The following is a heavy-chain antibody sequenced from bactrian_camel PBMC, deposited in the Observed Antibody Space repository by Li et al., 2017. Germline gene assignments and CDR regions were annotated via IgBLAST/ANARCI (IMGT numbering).Heavy chain of an antibody. CDR1: GYTVGSGC. J-gene: IGHJ7*01. Sequence: VQLVESGGGSVQTGGSLTLSCAAEGYTVGSGCMAWFRQAPGKEREVVAVKTGGTKWYADSVQGRFTMPISNANKTLSLRMNSLTPEDTGMYYCASGPWGYCTRTKWEGGMNNWGKGTQVTV. CDR2: KTGGTK. V-gene: IGHV3S55*01. D-gene: IGHD1*01.